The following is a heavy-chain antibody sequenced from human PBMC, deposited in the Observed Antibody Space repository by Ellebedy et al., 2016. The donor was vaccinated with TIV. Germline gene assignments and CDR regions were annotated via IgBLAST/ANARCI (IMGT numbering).Heavy chain of an antibody. CDR1: GFTFSSYA. CDR2: ISDSGAYT. D-gene: IGHD2-2*01. J-gene: IGHJ4*02. Sequence: PGGSLRLSCAASGFTFSSYAMCWVRQAPGKGLEWVSTISDSGAYTYYADSVKGRFTISRDNSKNTLYLQMNSLRAEDTAVYYCTKKKYGEVPLPFDYWGQGTLVTVSS. CDR3: TKKKYGEVPLPFDY. V-gene: IGHV3-23*01.